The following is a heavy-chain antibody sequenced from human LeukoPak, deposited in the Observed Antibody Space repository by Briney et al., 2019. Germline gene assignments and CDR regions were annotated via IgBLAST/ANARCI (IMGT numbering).Heavy chain of an antibody. Sequence: SGPALVKPTQTLTLTCTFSGFSLRTRGMCVSWIRQPPGKALEWLARIDWDDDKYYSTSLKTRLTISKDTSKNQVVLTMTNMDPVDTATYYCARWGGVGATYHFDYWGQGTLVTVSP. D-gene: IGHD1-26*01. V-gene: IGHV2-70*11. CDR1: GFSLRTRGMC. CDR3: ARWGGVGATYHFDY. J-gene: IGHJ4*02. CDR2: IDWDDDK.